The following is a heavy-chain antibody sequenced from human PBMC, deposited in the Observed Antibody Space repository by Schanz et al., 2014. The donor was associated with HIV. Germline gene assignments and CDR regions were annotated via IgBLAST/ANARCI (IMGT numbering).Heavy chain of an antibody. J-gene: IGHJ6*02. D-gene: IGHD3-16*01. CDR2: LSGSGGNT. CDR1: GFTFSSYA. CDR3: AKDEGGGYYYYGMDV. V-gene: IGHV3-23*01. Sequence: EVQLLESGGGLVQPGGSLRLSCAASGFTFSSYAMSWVRQAPGKGLEWVSALSGSGGNTYYADSVKGRFTISRDNSRNTLYLQMNSLRAEDTAAYYCAKDEGGGYYYYGMDVWGQGTTVTVSS.